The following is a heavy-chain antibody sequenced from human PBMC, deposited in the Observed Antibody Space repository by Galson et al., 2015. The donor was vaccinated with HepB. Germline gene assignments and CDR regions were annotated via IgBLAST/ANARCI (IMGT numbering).Heavy chain of an antibody. Sequence: SVKVSCKASGGTFSRFSISWVRQAPGEGLEWMGRIIPILNIANYAQKFQGRVTIMADKSTSTAYMELNSLKSDDTAVYYCARGPAVGAFLLWGQGTLVTVSS. V-gene: IGHV1-69*02. CDR3: ARGPAVGAFLL. CDR1: GGTFSRFS. D-gene: IGHD1-26*01. CDR2: IIPILNIA. J-gene: IGHJ4*02.